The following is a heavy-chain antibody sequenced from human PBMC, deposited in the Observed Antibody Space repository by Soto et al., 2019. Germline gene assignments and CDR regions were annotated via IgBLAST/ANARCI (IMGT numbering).Heavy chain of an antibody. CDR2: IYYIGTT. D-gene: IGHD1-26*01. V-gene: IGHV4-28*01. CDR1: GYSISSSNW. Sequence: QVQLQESGPGLVKPSDTLSLTCAVSGYSISSSNWWGWIRQPPGKGLEWIGYIYYIGTTYYNPSLKSRVTMSVDTSKNQFSLKLTSVTAVDTAVYYWARREIQGPIDYWGQGTLVTVSS. J-gene: IGHJ4*02. CDR3: ARREIQGPIDY.